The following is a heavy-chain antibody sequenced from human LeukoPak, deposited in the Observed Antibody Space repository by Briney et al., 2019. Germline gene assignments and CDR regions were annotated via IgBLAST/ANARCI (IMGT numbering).Heavy chain of an antibody. CDR2: ISYDGSKK. CDR1: GFTFSRYG. J-gene: IGHJ4*02. V-gene: IGHV3-30*03. Sequence: GGSLRLSCAATGFTFSRYGMSWVRQAPGKGLEWVAVISYDGSKKYYADSVKGRFTISRDNSKNTLYLQMNSLRAEDTAVYYCARGPSYGSGSYYFDYWGQGTLVTVSS. D-gene: IGHD3-10*01. CDR3: ARGPSYGSGSYYFDY.